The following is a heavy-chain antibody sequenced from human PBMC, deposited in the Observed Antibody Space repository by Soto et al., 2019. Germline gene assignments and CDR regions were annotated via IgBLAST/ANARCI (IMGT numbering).Heavy chain of an antibody. CDR2: ISYSGTT. Sequence: ASETLSLTCTVSGGSISSSNYYWGWIRQPPGKGLEWIGSISYSGTTYYNPSLRSRVTISVDTSKNQFSLKLSSVTAADTAVYYCARGRGGWFINQLLNAFDIWGQGTMVTVSS. J-gene: IGHJ3*02. CDR1: GGSISSSNYY. D-gene: IGHD2-2*01. CDR3: ARGRGGWFINQLLNAFDI. V-gene: IGHV4-39*07.